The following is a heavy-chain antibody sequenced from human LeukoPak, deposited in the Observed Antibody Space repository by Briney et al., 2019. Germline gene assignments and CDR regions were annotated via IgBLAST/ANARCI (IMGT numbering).Heavy chain of an antibody. V-gene: IGHV4-39*07. CDR2: IYYSGST. D-gene: IGHD6-13*01. Sequence: SETLSLTCTVSGGSISSSSYYWGWIRQPPGKGLEWIGSIYYSGSTYYNPSLKSRVTISVDTSKNQVSLKLNSVTAADPSVYYWARGLRSSSLSGNLFHPLGQGTLGTGS. CDR1: GGSISSSSYY. CDR3: ARGLRSSSLSGNLFHP. J-gene: IGHJ5*02.